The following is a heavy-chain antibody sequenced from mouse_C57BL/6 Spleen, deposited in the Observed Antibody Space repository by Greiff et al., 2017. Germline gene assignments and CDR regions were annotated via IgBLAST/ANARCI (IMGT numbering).Heavy chain of an antibody. CDR1: GYTFTSYT. J-gene: IGHJ2*01. Sequence: VQLQQSGAELARPGASVKMSCKASGYTFTSYTMHWVKQRPGQGLEWIGYINPSSGYTKYNQKFKDKATLTVDKSSSTAYMQLSSLTSEDSAVYYSARGGTTVLAYWGQGTTLTVSS. V-gene: IGHV1-4*01. D-gene: IGHD1-1*01. CDR3: ARGGTTVLAY. CDR2: INPSSGYT.